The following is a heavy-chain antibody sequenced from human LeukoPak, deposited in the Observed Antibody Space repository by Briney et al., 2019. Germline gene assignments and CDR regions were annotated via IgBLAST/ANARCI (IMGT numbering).Heavy chain of an antibody. CDR1: GFTFSSYA. J-gene: IGHJ3*02. D-gene: IGHD2-15*01. V-gene: IGHV3-30*04. Sequence: GGSLRLSCAASGFTFSSYAMHWVRQAPAKGLEWVAVISYDGSNKYYADSVKGRFTISRDNSKNTLYLQMNTLRAEDTAVYYCARDRDIVVVVATYHAFDIWGQGTMVTVSS. CDR2: ISYDGSNK. CDR3: ARDRDIVVVVATYHAFDI.